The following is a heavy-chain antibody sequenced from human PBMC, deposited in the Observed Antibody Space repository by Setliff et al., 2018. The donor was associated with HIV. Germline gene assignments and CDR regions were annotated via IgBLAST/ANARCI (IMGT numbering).Heavy chain of an antibody. Sequence: SVKVSCKDSGGTFSSYPISWVRQAPGQELEWMGGIIPIFGTTHYSQKFQGRVTVTADESTSTAYMQLSSLRSDDTAVYYCARGRNYDSSGYGDYYYYMDVWGKGTTVTVSS. D-gene: IGHD3-22*01. CDR1: GGTFSSYP. J-gene: IGHJ6*03. CDR2: IIPIFGTT. V-gene: IGHV1-69*13. CDR3: ARGRNYDSSGYGDYYYYMDV.